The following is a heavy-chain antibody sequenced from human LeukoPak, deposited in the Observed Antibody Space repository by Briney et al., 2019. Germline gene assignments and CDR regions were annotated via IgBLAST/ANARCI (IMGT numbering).Heavy chain of an antibody. CDR1: GGSVSSGSYY. CDR3: ARDRYCSGGSCYYYYYGMDV. Sequence: SETLSLTCTVSGGSVSSGSYYWSWIRQPPGKGLEWIGHIYYSGSTNYNPSLKSRVTISVDTSKNQFSLKLSSVTAADTAVYYCARDRYCSGGSCYYYYYGMDVWGQGTTVTVSS. V-gene: IGHV4-61*01. D-gene: IGHD2-15*01. CDR2: IYYSGST. J-gene: IGHJ6*02.